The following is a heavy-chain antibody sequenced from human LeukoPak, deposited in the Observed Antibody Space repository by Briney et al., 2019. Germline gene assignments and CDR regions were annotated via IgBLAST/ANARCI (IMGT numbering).Heavy chain of an antibody. D-gene: IGHD2-15*01. Sequence: PSETLSLTCTVSGGAISSYHWSWIRQPPGKGLEWIGYIYYSGSTNYNPSLKSRVTISVDTSKNQFSLKLCSVTATDTSVFYCATVYRYSHPVNSFDPWGQGTLVTVSS. J-gene: IGHJ5*02. V-gene: IGHV4-59*01. CDR3: ATVYRYSHPVNSFDP. CDR2: IYYSGST. CDR1: GGAISSYH.